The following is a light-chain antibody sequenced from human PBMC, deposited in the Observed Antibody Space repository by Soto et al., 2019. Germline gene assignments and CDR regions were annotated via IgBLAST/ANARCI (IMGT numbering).Light chain of an antibody. CDR2: LNRDGSH. Sequence: QSVLTQSPSASASLGASVKLTCTLSSGHSNYAIAWHQQQPEKGPRYLMKLNRDGSHSKGDGIPNRFSGCSSGAERYLTISSLQSEDEADYYCQTWGTGIVIFGGGTKLTVL. CDR1: SGHSNYA. CDR3: QTWGTGIVI. V-gene: IGLV4-69*01. J-gene: IGLJ2*01.